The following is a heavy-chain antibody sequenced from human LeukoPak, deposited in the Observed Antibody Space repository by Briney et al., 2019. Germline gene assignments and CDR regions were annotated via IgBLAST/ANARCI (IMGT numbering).Heavy chain of an antibody. D-gene: IGHD3-10*01. CDR3: AKGLRFGEFAFDY. CDR1: GFTFSSYG. Sequence: GGSLRLSCAASGFTFSSYGMHWVRQAPGKGLEWVAVISYDGTNKYYADSVKGRFTISRDNSKNTLYLQMNSLRAEDTAVYYCAKGLRFGEFAFDYWGQGTLVTVSS. CDR2: ISYDGTNK. J-gene: IGHJ4*02. V-gene: IGHV3-30*18.